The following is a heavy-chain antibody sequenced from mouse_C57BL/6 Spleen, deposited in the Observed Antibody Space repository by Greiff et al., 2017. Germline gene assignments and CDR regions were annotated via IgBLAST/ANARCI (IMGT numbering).Heavy chain of an antibody. CDR1: GYAFTNYL. CDR2: INPGSGVT. Sequence: QVQLKQSGAELVRPGTSVKVSCKASGYAFTNYLIEWVKQRPGQGLEWIGVINPGSGVTNYNEKFKGKATLTADKSSSTAYMQLSSLTSEDSAVYFCAREDYYGSSYVGDYWGQGTTLTVSS. V-gene: IGHV1-54*01. J-gene: IGHJ2*01. CDR3: AREDYYGSSYVGDY. D-gene: IGHD1-1*01.